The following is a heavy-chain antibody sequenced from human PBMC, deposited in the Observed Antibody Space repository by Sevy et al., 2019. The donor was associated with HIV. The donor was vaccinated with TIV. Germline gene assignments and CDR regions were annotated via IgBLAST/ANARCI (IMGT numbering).Heavy chain of an antibody. CDR3: ASHDWGRQAY. V-gene: IGHV4-38-2*01. CDR2: IHYSGNT. CDR1: GYSISSSYW. D-gene: IGHD7-27*01. Sequence: SETLSLTCVVSGYSISSSYWWDWFRRPPGKGLEWIGAIHYSGNTQYTPSLKSRVTVSADTSKNQFSLRLTSMTAADTAVYYCASHDWGRQAYWGQGTLVTVSS. J-gene: IGHJ4*02.